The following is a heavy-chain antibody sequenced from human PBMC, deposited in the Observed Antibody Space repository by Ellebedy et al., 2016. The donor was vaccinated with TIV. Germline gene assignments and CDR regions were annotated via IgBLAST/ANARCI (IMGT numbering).Heavy chain of an antibody. D-gene: IGHD6-6*01. CDR2: ISGSGGST. CDR3: ARVEQLDRLDY. J-gene: IGHJ4*02. Sequence: GGSLRLXCAASGFTFSSYAISWVRQAPGKGLEWVSAISGSGGSTYYADSVKGRFTISRDNSKNTLYLQMNSLRAEDTAVYYCARVEQLDRLDYWGQGTLVTVSS. V-gene: IGHV3-23*01. CDR1: GFTFSSYA.